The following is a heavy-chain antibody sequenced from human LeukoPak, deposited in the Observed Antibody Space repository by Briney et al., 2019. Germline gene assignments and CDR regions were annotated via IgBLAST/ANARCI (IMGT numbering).Heavy chain of an antibody. CDR2: INSDRSST. V-gene: IGHV3-74*01. CDR3: ARDLLGNSGSYLRHPNGPPFDY. J-gene: IGHJ4*02. D-gene: IGHD1-26*01. CDR1: GFTFSSYW. Sequence: PGGSLRLSCAASGFTFSSYWMHWVRQAPGRGLVWVSRINSDRSSTSYADSVKGRFTISRDNAKNTLYLQMNSLRAEDTAVYYCARDLLGNSGSYLRHPNGPPFDYWGQGTLVTVSS.